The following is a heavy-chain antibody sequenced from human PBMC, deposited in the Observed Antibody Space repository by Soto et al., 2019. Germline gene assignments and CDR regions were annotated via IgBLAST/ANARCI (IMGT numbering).Heavy chain of an antibody. Sequence: EGSLLVLCASSAFTFSIYGMHWVRQAPGKGLEWVAVISYDGSNKYYADSVKGRFTIYIDNSKNTLYLQMNSLRAQDTAVYYCAKDQMAKIDDAFDIWGQGTLVTFSS. D-gene: IGHD5-12*01. V-gene: IGHV3-30*18. CDR1: AFTFSIYG. CDR2: ISYDGSNK. CDR3: AKDQMAKIDDAFDI. J-gene: IGHJ3*02.